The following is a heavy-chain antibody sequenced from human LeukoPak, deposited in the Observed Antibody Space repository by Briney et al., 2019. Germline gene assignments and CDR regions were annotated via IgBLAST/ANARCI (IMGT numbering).Heavy chain of an antibody. Sequence: GESLKISCKGSGYSFTSYWIGWVRQMPGKGLEWVGNIQPGNPEIRYSPSFQGQVNLSADKSISTAYLQWSSLKASDTAMYYCARRHYYYDRSGFYYYFDTWGQGTQVTVTS. CDR1: GYSFTSYW. CDR3: ARRHYYYDRSGFYYYFDT. CDR2: IQPGNPEI. J-gene: IGHJ4*02. D-gene: IGHD3-22*01. V-gene: IGHV5-51*01.